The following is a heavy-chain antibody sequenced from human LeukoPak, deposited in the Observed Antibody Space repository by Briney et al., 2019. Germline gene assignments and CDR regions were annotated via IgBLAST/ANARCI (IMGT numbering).Heavy chain of an antibody. V-gene: IGHV4-30-4*07. J-gene: IGHJ5*02. D-gene: IGHD2-21*02. CDR3: ARVSRGSNCGGDCYIGWFAP. CDR2: IYYSGST. CDR1: GSSISSGGYS. Sequence: SETLSLTCAVSGSSISSGGYSWSWIRQPPGKGLEWIGNIYYSGSTYYNPSLKSRVTISVDTSKNQFSLKLSSVTAADPAVYYCARVSRGSNCGGDCYIGWFAPWGQGTLVTVSS.